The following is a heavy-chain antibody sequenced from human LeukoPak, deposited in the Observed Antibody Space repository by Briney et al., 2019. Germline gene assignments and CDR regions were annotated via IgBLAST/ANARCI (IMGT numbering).Heavy chain of an antibody. J-gene: IGHJ4*02. Sequence: SETLPLTCAVYGGSFSGYYWSWIRQPPGKGLEWIGEINHSGSTNYNPSLKSRVTISVYTSKNQFSLKLSSVTAADPAVYYCARGGEGYSYSYVSDFDYSGQGTLVTVSS. V-gene: IGHV4-34*01. CDR2: INHSGST. CDR3: ARGGEGYSYSYVSDFDY. CDR1: GGSFSGYY. D-gene: IGHD5-18*01.